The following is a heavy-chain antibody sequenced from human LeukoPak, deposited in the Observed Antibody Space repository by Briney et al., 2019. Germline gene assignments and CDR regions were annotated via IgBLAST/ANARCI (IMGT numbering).Heavy chain of an antibody. D-gene: IGHD7-27*01. Sequence: KAGGSLRLSCEASGFTFDSYSMNWVRQAPGKGLEWVSSISDTSTYIYYADSLKGRFTLSRDNAKNSVYLQMNSLRAEDRAVYYCASDGDLAHSFDSWGQGTLVTVSS. CDR1: GFTFDSYS. CDR3: ASDGDLAHSFDS. CDR2: ISDTSTYI. J-gene: IGHJ4*02. V-gene: IGHV3-21*06.